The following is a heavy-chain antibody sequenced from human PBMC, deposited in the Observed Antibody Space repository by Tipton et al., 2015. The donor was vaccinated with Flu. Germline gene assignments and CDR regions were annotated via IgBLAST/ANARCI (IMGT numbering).Heavy chain of an antibody. J-gene: IGHJ3*02. CDR3: ARDRHSGSYYENDAFDI. CDR1: GDSIGGPYY. D-gene: IGHD1-26*01. CDR2: VHRSGNT. V-gene: IGHV4-38-2*02. Sequence: TLSLTCSVSGDSIGGPYYWGWIRQPPGKGLEWIGNVHRSGNTYHNPSLKSRVTISVDTSKNQFSLKLSSVTAADTAVYYCARDRHSGSYYENDAFDIWGQGTMVTVSS.